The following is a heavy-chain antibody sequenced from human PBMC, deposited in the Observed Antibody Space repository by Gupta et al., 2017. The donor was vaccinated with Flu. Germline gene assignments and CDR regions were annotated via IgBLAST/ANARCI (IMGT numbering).Heavy chain of an antibody. CDR3: ASSCDEGSCFDY. V-gene: IGHV3-21*01. Sequence: EVQLVECGGRLVMPGGSMRLACAASGIAFGTYSMNWVRQAQGQGPEWVSPISSISSYRYYADSVKGRFTISRDNANNSVYLQINSLRAVDTAVYYCASSCDEGSCFDYWGQGTLVTVSS. CDR2: ISSISSYR. J-gene: IGHJ4*02. CDR1: GIAFGTYS. D-gene: IGHD2-21*01.